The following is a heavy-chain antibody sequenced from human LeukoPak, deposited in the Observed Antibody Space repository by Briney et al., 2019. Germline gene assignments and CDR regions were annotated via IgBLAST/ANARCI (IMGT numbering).Heavy chain of an antibody. D-gene: IGHD3-10*01. Sequence: PGGSLRLSCAASGFTFSIYAMSWVRQAPGKGLEWVSIISGSGGRRYYADSVKGRFTISRDNSKNTLYLQMNSLRVEDTAVYYCAKEDYYDSGGPIDYWGQGTLVTVSS. J-gene: IGHJ4*02. V-gene: IGHV3-23*01. CDR3: AKEDYYDSGGPIDY. CDR1: GFTFSIYA. CDR2: ISGSGGRR.